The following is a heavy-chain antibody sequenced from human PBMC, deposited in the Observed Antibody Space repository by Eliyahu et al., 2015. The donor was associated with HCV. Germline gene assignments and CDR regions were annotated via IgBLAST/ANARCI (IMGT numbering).Heavy chain of an antibody. CDR1: GGSISSGDYY. D-gene: IGHD3-10*01. CDR2: TFFTRGP. CDR3: ARDGGYGAGSFRFDY. V-gene: IGHV4-31*03. Sequence: QVQLQESGPGLVKPSQTLSLTCTVSGGSISSGDYYWSWIRQHPGKGLEWGVDTFFTRGPPPNPSLQGRVTISLDTSKNQFSLNLSSVTAADTAVYYCARDGGYGAGSFRFDYWGQGTLVTVSS. J-gene: IGHJ4*02.